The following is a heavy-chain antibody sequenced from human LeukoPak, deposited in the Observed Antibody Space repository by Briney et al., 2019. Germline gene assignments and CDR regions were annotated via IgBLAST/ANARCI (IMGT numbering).Heavy chain of an antibody. Sequence: SETLSLTCAVSGGSISSGGYSWSWIRQPPGKGLEWIGYIYHSGSTNYNPSLKSRVTISLDTSKNQFSPKLSSVTAADTAVYYCAGHHPRNTVDFWGQGTLVTVSS. CDR3: AGHHPRNTVDF. D-gene: IGHD2/OR15-2a*01. CDR2: IYHSGST. J-gene: IGHJ4*02. V-gene: IGHV4-30-2*01. CDR1: GGSISSGGYS.